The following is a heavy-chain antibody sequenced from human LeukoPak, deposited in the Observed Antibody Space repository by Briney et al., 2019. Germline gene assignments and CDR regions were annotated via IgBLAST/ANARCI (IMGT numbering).Heavy chain of an antibody. Sequence: TGGSLRLSCEGSGFIFNSAWMSWVRQAPGKGLEWVGRITTTADGEITDYGAPVRGRFTISRDDSKRTVYLQMDSLKTEDTAVYYRTAGLEKTDDDSWAQGTLVTVSS. CDR2: ITTTADGEIT. CDR3: TAGLEKTDDDS. V-gene: IGHV3-15*01. CDR1: GFIFNSAW. J-gene: IGHJ4*02.